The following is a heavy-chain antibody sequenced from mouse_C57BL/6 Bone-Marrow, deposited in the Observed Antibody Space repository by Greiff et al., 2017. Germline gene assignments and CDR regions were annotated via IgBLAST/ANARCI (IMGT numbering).Heavy chain of an antibody. Sequence: QVQLPQSGPELVKPGASVKLSCKASGYTFTSYDINWVKQRPGQGLEWIGWIYPRDGSTKYNEKFKGKATLTVDTSSSTAYMELHSLTSEDSAVYFWARYPVGGYVDVWGTGTTVTVSS. CDR1: GYTFTSYD. CDR3: ARYPVGGYVDV. CDR2: IYPRDGST. D-gene: IGHD1-1*01. J-gene: IGHJ1*03. V-gene: IGHV1-85*01.